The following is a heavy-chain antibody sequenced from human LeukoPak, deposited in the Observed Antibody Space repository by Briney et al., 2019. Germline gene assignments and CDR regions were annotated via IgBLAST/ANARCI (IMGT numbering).Heavy chain of an antibody. CDR2: IYYSGST. CDR1: GGSISSSSYY. J-gene: IGHJ1*01. CDR3: ASGRPTFQH. V-gene: IGHV4-39*01. Sequence: SETLSLTCSVSGGSISSSSYYWGWIRQPPGKGLEWIGSIYYSGSTYYNPSLKSRVTISVDTSKNQFSLKLSSVTAADTAVYYCASGRPTFQHWGQGTLVTVSS. D-gene: IGHD1-14*01.